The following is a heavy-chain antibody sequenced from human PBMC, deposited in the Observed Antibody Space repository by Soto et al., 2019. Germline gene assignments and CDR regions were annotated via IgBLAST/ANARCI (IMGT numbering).Heavy chain of an antibody. V-gene: IGHV3-9*01. CDR1: GFTFDDYA. J-gene: IGHJ1*01. D-gene: IGHD6-19*01. Sequence: EVQLVESGGGLVQPGRSLRLSCAASGFTFDDYAMHWVRQAPGKGLEWVSGISWNSGSIGYADSVKGRFTISRDNAKNSLYLQMNSLRAEDTALYYCAKDISGSGWYFEYFQHWGQGTLVTVSS. CDR3: AKDISGSGWYFEYFQH. CDR2: ISWNSGSI.